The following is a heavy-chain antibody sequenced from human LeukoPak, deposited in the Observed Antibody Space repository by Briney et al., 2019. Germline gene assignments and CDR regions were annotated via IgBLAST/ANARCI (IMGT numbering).Heavy chain of an antibody. CDR3: AKEGVAVTSRGAYFDY. J-gene: IGHJ4*02. V-gene: IGHV3-23*01. D-gene: IGHD4-17*01. CDR2: ISGDGERT. CDR1: GFTFSSFV. Sequence: GGSLRLSCAASGFTFSSFVVSWVRQAPGKGLERVSSISGDGERTYYADSVKGRFTISRDNSKNTLYLQMNSLRAEDTAVYYCAKEGVAVTSRGAYFDYWGRGTLVTVSS.